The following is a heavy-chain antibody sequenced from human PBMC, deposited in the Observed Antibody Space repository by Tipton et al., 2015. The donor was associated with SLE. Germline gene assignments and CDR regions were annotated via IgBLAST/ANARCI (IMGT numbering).Heavy chain of an antibody. CDR3: AREGGVCSSTSCYDY. CDR1: GGTFSSYA. V-gene: IGHV1-69*06. Sequence: QVQLVQSGPEVKKPGSSVKVSCKASGGTFSSYAISWVRQAPGQGLEWMGRIIPIFGTANYAQKFQGRVTMTRDTSISTAYMEVGRLRSDDTAVYYCAREGGVCSSTSCYDYWGQGTLVTVSS. CDR2: IIPIFGTA. J-gene: IGHJ4*02. D-gene: IGHD2-2*01.